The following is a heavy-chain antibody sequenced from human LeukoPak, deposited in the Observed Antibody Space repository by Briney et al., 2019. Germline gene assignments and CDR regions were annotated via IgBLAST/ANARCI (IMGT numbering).Heavy chain of an antibody. CDR1: VYTFTGYY. Sequence: ASVKVSCKASVYTFTGYYMHWVRQAPGQGLEWMGWINPNSGGTNYAQKFQGWVTMTRDTSISTAYMELSRLRSDDTAVYYCARGSHYYGSGSSSDFDYWGQGTLVTVSS. CDR3: ARGSHYYGSGSSSDFDY. CDR2: INPNSGGT. V-gene: IGHV1-2*04. J-gene: IGHJ4*02. D-gene: IGHD3-10*01.